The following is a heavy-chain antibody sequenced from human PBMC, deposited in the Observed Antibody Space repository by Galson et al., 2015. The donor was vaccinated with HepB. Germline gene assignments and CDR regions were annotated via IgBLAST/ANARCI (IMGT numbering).Heavy chain of an antibody. V-gene: IGHV2-70*01. D-gene: IGHD1-26*01. CDR3: ARILGGAMHAFDI. Sequence: PALVKPTPTLTLTCTFSGFSLSTSGMCVSWIRQPPGKALEWLALIDWDDDKYYSTSLKTRLTISKDTSKNQVVLTMTNMDPVDTATYYCARILGGAMHAFDIWGQGTMVTVSS. CDR1: GFSLSTSGMC. CDR2: IDWDDDK. J-gene: IGHJ3*02.